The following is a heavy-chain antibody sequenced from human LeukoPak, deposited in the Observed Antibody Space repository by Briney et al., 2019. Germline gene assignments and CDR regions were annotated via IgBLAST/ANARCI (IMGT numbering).Heavy chain of an antibody. D-gene: IGHD5-18*01. CDR3: ARDGIP. V-gene: IGHV4-34*01. J-gene: IGHJ4*02. CDR1: GGSFSGYY. CDR2: INHSGST. Sequence: SETLSLTCAVYGGSFSGYYWSWIRQPPGKGLEWIGEINHSGSTNYNPSLKSRVTISVDTSRNQFSLKLSSVTAADTAVYYCARDGIPGGQGTLVTVSS.